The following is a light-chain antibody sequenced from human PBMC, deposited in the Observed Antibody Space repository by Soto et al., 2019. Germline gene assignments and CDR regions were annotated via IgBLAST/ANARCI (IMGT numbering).Light chain of an antibody. Sequence: DLQMTQSPSTLSASVGDRVTITCRASQNINNWLAWYQLKPGKAPKVLIYDASSLQSGVPPRFSGSGSGTEFTLTINSLQPDDFATYFCQQYNANFGGGTKVEIK. J-gene: IGKJ4*01. CDR1: QNINNW. V-gene: IGKV1-5*01. CDR3: QQYNAN. CDR2: DAS.